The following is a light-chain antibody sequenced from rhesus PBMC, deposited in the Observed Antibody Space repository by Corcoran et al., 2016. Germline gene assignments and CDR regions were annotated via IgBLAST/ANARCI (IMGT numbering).Light chain of an antibody. J-gene: IGKJ1*01. CDR1: QGISSW. Sequence: DIQMTQSPSSLSASVGDRVTITCRASQGISSWSAWYQQKPGKAPKLLIYRASRLPSGVASRFSGSGSGTAFTLTISSLQPRDLATSNCQRYNRAPWTFGQGTKVEIK. V-gene: IGKV1-21*01. CDR3: QRYNRAPWT. CDR2: RAS.